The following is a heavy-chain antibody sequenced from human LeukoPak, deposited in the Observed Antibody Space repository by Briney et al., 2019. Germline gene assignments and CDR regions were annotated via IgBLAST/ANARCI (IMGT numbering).Heavy chain of an antibody. D-gene: IGHD3-16*01. CDR2: VIPIFGTA. CDR3: AINLGTDHVGDY. Sequence: SVKVSCKASGGTFSSYAISWVRQAPGQGLEWMGGVIPIFGTANYAQKLQGRVTITADESTRTAYMELSSLRSEDTAVYYCAINLGTDHVGDYWGQGTLVTVSS. CDR1: GGTFSSYA. J-gene: IGHJ4*02. V-gene: IGHV1-69*13.